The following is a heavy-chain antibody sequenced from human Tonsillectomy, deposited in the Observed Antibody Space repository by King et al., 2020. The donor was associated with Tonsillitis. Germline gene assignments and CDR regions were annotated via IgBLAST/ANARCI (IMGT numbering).Heavy chain of an antibody. CDR3: ANDSVAGWDFDL. V-gene: IGHV3-48*02. D-gene: IGHD1-1*01. Sequence: VQLVESGGGLVQPGGSLRLSCAASGFTFNNYNMNWVRQAPGKGLEWVSYISSSSTIIYYADSVKGRFTISRDNAKNSLYLQMNGLRDEDTAVYYCANDSVAGWDFDLWGRGTLVTVSS. CDR2: ISSSSTII. J-gene: IGHJ2*01. CDR1: GFTFNNYN.